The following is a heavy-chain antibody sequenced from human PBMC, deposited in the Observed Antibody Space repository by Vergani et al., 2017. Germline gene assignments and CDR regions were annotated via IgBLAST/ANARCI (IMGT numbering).Heavy chain of an antibody. Sequence: QVQLQESGPGRVKPSETLSLTCTVSGGSINTGDYFWSWIRQTPGKGLEWIGYIYYSGHVSSNPSLKSRLTMLVETSKSQFSLSLSAVTAAETAIYYCGRHSIYGSGQNLHRHDYGLDVWGHGTTVTVSS. V-gene: IGHV4-30-4*08. CDR2: IYYSGHV. D-gene: IGHD3-10*01. J-gene: IGHJ6*02. CDR1: GGSINTGDYF. CDR3: GRHSIYGSGQNLHRHDYGLDV.